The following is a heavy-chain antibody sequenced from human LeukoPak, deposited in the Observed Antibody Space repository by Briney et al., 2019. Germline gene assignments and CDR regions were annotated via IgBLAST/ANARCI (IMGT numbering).Heavy chain of an antibody. J-gene: IGHJ4*02. CDR1: GFTFSSYW. Sequence: PGGSLRLSCAASGFTFSSYWMHWVRQAPGKGLVWVSRINGDGSSTSYADSVKGRFTISRDNAKNTLYLQMNSLRAEDTAVYYCARDQWLALEFDYWGQGTLVTVSS. CDR3: ARDQWLALEFDY. CDR2: INGDGSST. D-gene: IGHD6-19*01. V-gene: IGHV3-74*01.